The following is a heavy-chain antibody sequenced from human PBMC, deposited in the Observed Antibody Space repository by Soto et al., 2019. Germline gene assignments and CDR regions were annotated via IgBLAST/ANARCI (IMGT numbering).Heavy chain of an antibody. CDR2: ISAYNGNT. CDR1: GYTFTNFG. Sequence: QVQLVQSGAEVKKPGASVKVSCKASGYTFTNFGISWVRQAPGQGLEWMGWISAYNGNTNYAQNFQGRVTMTTDTATSTAYMELWSLRSDDTAVYYCGSWGTPIDYWGQGTLVTVSS. D-gene: IGHD3-16*01. CDR3: GSWGTPIDY. V-gene: IGHV1-18*01. J-gene: IGHJ4*02.